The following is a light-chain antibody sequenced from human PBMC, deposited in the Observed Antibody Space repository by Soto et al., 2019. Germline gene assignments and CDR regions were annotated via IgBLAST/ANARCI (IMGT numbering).Light chain of an antibody. V-gene: IGLV2-14*03. J-gene: IGLJ2*01. CDR3: SSFATTDTPMV. Sequence: QSALTQPASVSGSPGQSITISCTGTSSDVGGYNHVSWYQQHPGEAPKLMIYDVSYRPSGVSNRFSGSKAADTASLTISGLQAEDEADYYCSSFATTDTPMVFGGGTNSPS. CDR2: DVS. CDR1: SSDVGGYNH.